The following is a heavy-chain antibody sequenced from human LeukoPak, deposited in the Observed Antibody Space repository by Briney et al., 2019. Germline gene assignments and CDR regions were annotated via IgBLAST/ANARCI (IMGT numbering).Heavy chain of an antibody. D-gene: IGHD4/OR15-4a*01. Sequence: HPGGSLRLSCAASGFTFSSYGMHWVRQAPGKGLEWVAVISYGGSNKYYADSVKGRFTISRDNSKNTLYLQMNSLRAEDTAVYYCARDTNYIYYYGMDVWGQGTTVTVSS. J-gene: IGHJ6*02. CDR2: ISYGGSNK. CDR3: ARDTNYIYYYGMDV. CDR1: GFTFSSYG. V-gene: IGHV3-30*03.